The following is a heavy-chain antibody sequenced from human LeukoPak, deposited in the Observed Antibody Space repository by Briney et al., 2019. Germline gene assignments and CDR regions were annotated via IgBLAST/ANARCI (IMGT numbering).Heavy chain of an antibody. CDR2: ICGSGGST. V-gene: IGHV3-23*01. D-gene: IGHD2-21*01. Sequence: GGSLRLSCAASGFTFSSYAMSWVRQAPGKGLEWVSAICGSGGSTYYADSVKGRFTTSRDNSKNTLYLQMNSLRAEDTAVYYCAKFLPTHIVVANYYFDYWGQGTLVTVSS. CDR3: AKFLPTHIVVANYYFDY. CDR1: GFTFSSYA. J-gene: IGHJ4*02.